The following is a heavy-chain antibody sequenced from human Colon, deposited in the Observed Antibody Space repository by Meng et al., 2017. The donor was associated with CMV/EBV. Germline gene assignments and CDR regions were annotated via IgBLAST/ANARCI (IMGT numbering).Heavy chain of an antibody. CDR3: AKVRYFGVVLRGDSFDS. CDR2: IYSGGPM. Sequence: GESLKISCAGSPFNVVNTYMSWVRQAPGKGLEWVALIYSGGPMHYADAVKGRFTISRDDSKSTIYLQMNSLRAEDTAVYYCAKVRYFGVVLRGDSFDSWGQGTLVTVSS. V-gene: IGHV3-66*02. CDR1: PFNVVNTY. J-gene: IGHJ4*02. D-gene: IGHD3-3*01.